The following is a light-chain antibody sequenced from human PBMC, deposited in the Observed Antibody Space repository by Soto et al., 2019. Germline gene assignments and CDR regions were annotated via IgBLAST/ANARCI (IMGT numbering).Light chain of an antibody. V-gene: IGKV1-9*01. Sequence: IQLTQSPSSLSASVGDRVTITCRASQGISSYLAWYQQKPGKAPKLLIYAASTLQSGVPSRFSGSGSGTDFTLTISSLQPEDFATYYCQQSGDTPPWTFGQGTRLEIK. CDR3: QQSGDTPPWT. CDR2: AAS. J-gene: IGKJ5*01. CDR1: QGISSY.